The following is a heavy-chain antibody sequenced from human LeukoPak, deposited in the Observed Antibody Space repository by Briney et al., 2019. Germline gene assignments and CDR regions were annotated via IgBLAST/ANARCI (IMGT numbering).Heavy chain of an antibody. CDR3: AKNVLLWFGVFDP. J-gene: IGHJ5*02. CDR2: IYSGGST. D-gene: IGHD3-10*01. Sequence: GGSLRLSCAASGFTVSSNYMSWVRQAPGKGLEWVSVIYSGGSTYYADSVKGRFTISRDNSKNTLYLQMNSLRAEDTAVYYCAKNVLLWFGVFDPWGQGILVTVSS. CDR1: GFTVSSNY. V-gene: IGHV3-53*01.